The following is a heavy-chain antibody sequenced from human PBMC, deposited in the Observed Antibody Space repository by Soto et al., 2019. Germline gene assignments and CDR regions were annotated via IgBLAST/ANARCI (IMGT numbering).Heavy chain of an antibody. D-gene: IGHD6-13*01. CDR2: ISYDGSDK. V-gene: IGHV3-30*03. J-gene: IGHJ4*02. Sequence: QVQLVESGGGVVQPGRSLRLSCAASGFTFSSYGMHWVRQAPGKGLEWVALISYDGSDKYYADSVKGRFTISRDNSKNTLYLQMNSLRVEDTAVYYCGAGQYFSDYWDQGTLVTVSS. CDR3: GAGQYFSDY. CDR1: GFTFSSYG.